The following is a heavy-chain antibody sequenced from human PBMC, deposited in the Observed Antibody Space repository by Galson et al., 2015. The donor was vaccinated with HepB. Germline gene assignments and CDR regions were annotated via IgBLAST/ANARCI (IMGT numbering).Heavy chain of an antibody. CDR3: ATIGLWSGYDY. J-gene: IGHJ4*02. Sequence: SVKVSCKASGYTFTSHDINWVRQATGQGLEWMGWMNPNSNNTGYAQKSQGRVTMTRNTSISTAYMELSSLRSEDTAVYYCATIGLWSGYDYWGQGTLVTVSS. CDR2: MNPNSNNT. CDR1: GYTFTSHD. V-gene: IGHV1-8*01. D-gene: IGHD3-3*01.